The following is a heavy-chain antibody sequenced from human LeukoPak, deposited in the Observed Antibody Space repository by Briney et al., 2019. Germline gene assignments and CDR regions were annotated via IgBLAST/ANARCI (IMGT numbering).Heavy chain of an antibody. J-gene: IGHJ3*02. Sequence: HPGGSLRLSCEGSGFTFSSFEMKWVRQAPGKGLEWLSYIGSGGRTIYYADSVKGRFTISRDNARNSLYLQMNSLRAEDTAVYHCAREDSRDALDIWGQGTMVTVSS. D-gene: IGHD3-22*01. CDR3: AREDSRDALDI. CDR1: GFTFSSFE. CDR2: IGSGGRTI. V-gene: IGHV3-48*03.